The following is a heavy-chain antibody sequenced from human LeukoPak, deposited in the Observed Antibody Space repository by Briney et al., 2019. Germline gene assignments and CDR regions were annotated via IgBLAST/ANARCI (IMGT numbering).Heavy chain of an antibody. V-gene: IGHV3-11*01. J-gene: IGHJ4*02. CDR3: ARAPDSGYEDN. D-gene: IGHD5-12*01. CDR1: GFSFSNYY. Sequence: GGSLRLSCTASGFSFSNYYMNWIRQAPGKGLEWLSYISSSGNTRHHADSVKGRFTISRDNAKNSLYLQMDSLRPEDTAVYYCARAPDSGYEDNWGQGTLVTVSS. CDR2: ISSSGNTR.